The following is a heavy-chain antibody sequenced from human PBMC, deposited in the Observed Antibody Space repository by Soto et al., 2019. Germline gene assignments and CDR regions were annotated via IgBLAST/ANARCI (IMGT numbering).Heavy chain of an antibody. Sequence: ASVKVSCKASGGTFSSYAISWVRQAPGQGLEWMGGIIPFFGTANYAQKFQGRVTITADESTSTAYMELSSLRSEDTAVYYCAGQLVGVDYYYGMDACGQGTTVTVS. CDR1: GGTFSSYA. J-gene: IGHJ6*02. V-gene: IGHV1-69*13. D-gene: IGHD6-6*01. CDR2: IIPFFGTA. CDR3: AGQLVGVDYYYGMDA.